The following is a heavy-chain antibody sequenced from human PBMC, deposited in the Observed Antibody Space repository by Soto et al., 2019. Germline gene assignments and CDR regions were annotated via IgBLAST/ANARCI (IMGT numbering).Heavy chain of an antibody. D-gene: IGHD3-10*01. J-gene: IGHJ3*02. CDR2: ISYDGSNK. V-gene: IGHV3-30-3*01. Sequence: QVQLVESGGGVVQPGRSLRLSCAASGFTFSSYAMHWVRQAPGKGLEWVAVISYDGSNKYYADSVKGRFTISRDNSKNPLDLQIDRLGAEDTAVDYCAVYGSGPPDAFDIWGQGTMVTVSS. CDR3: AVYGSGPPDAFDI. CDR1: GFTFSSYA.